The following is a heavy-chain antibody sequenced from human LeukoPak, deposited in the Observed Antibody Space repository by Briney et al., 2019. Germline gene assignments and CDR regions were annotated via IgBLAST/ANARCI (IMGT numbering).Heavy chain of an antibody. CDR2: INPSGGST. J-gene: IGHJ3*02. CDR3: ARRSLPDYGGNSYRAAFDI. CDR1: GYTFTSYY. D-gene: IGHD4-23*01. V-gene: IGHV1-46*01. Sequence: GASVKVSCKASGYTFTSYYMHWVRQAPGQGLEWMGIINPSGGSTSYAQKFQGRVSMTRDTSTSTVYMELSSLRSEDTAVYYCARRSLPDYGGNSYRAAFDIWGQGTMVTVSS.